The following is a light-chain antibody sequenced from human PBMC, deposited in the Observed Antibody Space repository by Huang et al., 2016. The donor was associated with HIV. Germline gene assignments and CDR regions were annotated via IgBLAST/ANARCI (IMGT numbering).Light chain of an antibody. CDR3: QQNFSVPRT. V-gene: IGKV1-39*01. Sequence: IQTNQSPPTLSACVGKRVTFTCRANQNITKTLTWYQQKPGKPPRLLIYSASTWESGAPARFSGSGSESRFTLTIVSLQPEDFATYYCQQNFSVPRTFG. J-gene: IGKJ1*01. CDR1: QNITKT. CDR2: SAS.